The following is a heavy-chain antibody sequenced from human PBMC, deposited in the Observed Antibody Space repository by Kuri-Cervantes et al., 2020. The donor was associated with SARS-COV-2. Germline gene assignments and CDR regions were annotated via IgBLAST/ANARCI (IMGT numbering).Heavy chain of an antibody. CDR3: ATGFYGEYFDY. V-gene: IGHV4-31*01. Sequence: SCTVSGGSISSGGYYWSWIRQHPGKGLEWIGYIYYSGSTYYNPSLKSLVTISVDTSKNQFSLKLSSVTAADTAVYYCATGFYGEYFDYWGQGTLVTVSS. CDR1: GGSISSGGYY. D-gene: IGHD4-17*01. J-gene: IGHJ4*02. CDR2: IYYSGST.